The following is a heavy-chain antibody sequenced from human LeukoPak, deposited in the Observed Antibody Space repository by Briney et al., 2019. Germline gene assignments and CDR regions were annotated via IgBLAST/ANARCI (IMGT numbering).Heavy chain of an antibody. D-gene: IGHD2-2*01. CDR1: GFTFSSYA. Sequence: PGRSLRLSCAASGFTFSSYAMHWVRQAPGKGLEWVAVISYEGSNKYYADSVKGRFTISRDNSKNTLYLQMNSLRAEDTAVYYCARGSVIDWIVVVPAALDYWGQGTLVTVSS. V-gene: IGHV3-30*04. J-gene: IGHJ4*02. CDR2: ISYEGSNK. CDR3: ARGSVIDWIVVVPAALDY.